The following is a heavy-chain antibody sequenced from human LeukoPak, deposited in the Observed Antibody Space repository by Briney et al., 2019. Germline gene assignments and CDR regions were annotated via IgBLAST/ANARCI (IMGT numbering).Heavy chain of an antibody. CDR1: GGSFSGYY. D-gene: IGHD3-22*01. CDR3: ARGITYYYDSSGYYSRYYYYMDV. J-gene: IGHJ6*03. CDR2: INHSGST. Sequence: SETLSLTCAVYGGSFSGYYWSWIRQPPGKGLEWIGEINHSGSTNYNPSLKSRVTISVDTSKNQFSLKLSSVTAADTAVYYCARGITYYYDSSGYYSRYYYYMDVWGKGTTVTVSS. V-gene: IGHV4-34*01.